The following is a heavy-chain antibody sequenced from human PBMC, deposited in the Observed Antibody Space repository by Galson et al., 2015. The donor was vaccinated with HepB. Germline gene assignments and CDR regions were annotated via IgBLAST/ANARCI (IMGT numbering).Heavy chain of an antibody. D-gene: IGHD3-22*01. CDR3: AKSDSYYYDNSAYPGGD. CDR2: ISFSGDNT. CDR1: AFTFNSFG. Sequence: SLRLSCAASAFTFNSFGMSWVRQAPGKGLEWVSSISFSGDNTYYADSVRGRFTISRDNSKNTLYLQLNSLRVEDTAVYYCAKSDSYYYDNSAYPGGDWGQGTLVTVSS. V-gene: IGHV3-23*01. J-gene: IGHJ4*02.